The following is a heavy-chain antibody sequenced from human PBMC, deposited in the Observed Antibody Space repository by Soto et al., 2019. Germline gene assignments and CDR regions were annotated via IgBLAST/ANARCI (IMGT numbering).Heavy chain of an antibody. D-gene: IGHD3-3*01. V-gene: IGHV3-53*01. CDR2: IYSGGST. Sequence: PGGSLRLSCAASGFTVSSNYMSWVRQAPGKGLEWVSVIYSGGSTYYADSVKGRFTISRDNSKNTLYLQMNSLRAEDTAVYYCARKRITIFGVLEYSMDVWGQGTTVTVSS. CDR3: ARKRITIFGVLEYSMDV. CDR1: GFTVSSNY. J-gene: IGHJ6*02.